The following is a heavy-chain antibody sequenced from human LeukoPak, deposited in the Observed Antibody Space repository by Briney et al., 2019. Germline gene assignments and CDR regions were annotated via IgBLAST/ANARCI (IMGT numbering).Heavy chain of an antibody. CDR1: GGSFSGYY. Sequence: PSETLSLTCAVYGGSFSGYYWSLIRQPPGKGLKWIEEINQSGSTNYNPSLKVRATISVDTSKNQFSLKLSSVTAADTAVYYCARGRPYYYGMDVWGQGTTVTVSS. J-gene: IGHJ6*02. V-gene: IGHV4-34*01. D-gene: IGHD6-6*01. CDR2: INQSGST. CDR3: ARGRPYYYGMDV.